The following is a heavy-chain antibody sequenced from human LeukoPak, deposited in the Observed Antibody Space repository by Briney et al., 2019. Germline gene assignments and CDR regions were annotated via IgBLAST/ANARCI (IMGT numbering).Heavy chain of an antibody. CDR1: GGSISPYY. D-gene: IGHD2-2*01. Sequence: SETLSLTCTVSGGSISPYYWSWIRQPPGKGLEWIGYIYYSGSTIYNPSLKSRVTISADTSKNQFSLRLSSVTAADTAVYYCARARGYCSSTSCSLDFGYWGQGTLVTVSS. J-gene: IGHJ4*02. CDR3: ARARGYCSSTSCSLDFGY. V-gene: IGHV4-59*01. CDR2: IYYSGST.